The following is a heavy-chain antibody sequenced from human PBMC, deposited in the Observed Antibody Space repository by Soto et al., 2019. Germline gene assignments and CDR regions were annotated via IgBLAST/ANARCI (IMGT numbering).Heavy chain of an antibody. Sequence: QVQLVESGGGVVQPGRSLRLSCAASGFTFSSYGMHWVRQAPGKGLEWVAVISYDGSNKYYADSVKGRFTISRDNSKNARYLQMNSLRAEDMAVYYCAKALLGGEADYWGQGTLVTVSS. V-gene: IGHV3-30*18. D-gene: IGHD3-16*01. CDR3: AKALLGGEADY. CDR1: GFTFSSYG. CDR2: ISYDGSNK. J-gene: IGHJ4*02.